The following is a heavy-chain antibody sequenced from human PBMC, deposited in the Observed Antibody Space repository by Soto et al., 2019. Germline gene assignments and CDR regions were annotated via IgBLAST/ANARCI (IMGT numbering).Heavy chain of an antibody. J-gene: IGHJ6*02. CDR1: GFTFSNAW. CDR3: TTTYGSGSYYLYYGMDV. D-gene: IGHD3-10*01. V-gene: IGHV3-15*01. CDR2: IKSKTDGGTT. Sequence: GGSLRLSCAASGFTFSNAWMSWVRQAPGKGLEWVGRIKSKTDGGTTDYAAPVKGRFTISRDDSKNTLYLQMNSLKTEDTAVYYCTTTYGSGSYYLYYGMDVWGQGTTVTVSS.